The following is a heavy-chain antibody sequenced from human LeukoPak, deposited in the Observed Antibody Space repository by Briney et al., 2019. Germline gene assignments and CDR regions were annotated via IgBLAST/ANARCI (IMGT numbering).Heavy chain of an antibody. J-gene: IGHJ6*02. CDR3: ARGDYGSGSSHYGMDV. V-gene: IGHV1-8*01. Sequence: GASVKLSCKASGYTFTSYDINWVRQATGQGLEWMGWVNPNSGNTGYAQKFQGRVTMTRNTSISTAYMELSSLRSEDTAVYYCARGDYGSGSSHYGMDVWGQGTTVTVSS. CDR2: VNPNSGNT. D-gene: IGHD3-10*01. CDR1: GYTFTSYD.